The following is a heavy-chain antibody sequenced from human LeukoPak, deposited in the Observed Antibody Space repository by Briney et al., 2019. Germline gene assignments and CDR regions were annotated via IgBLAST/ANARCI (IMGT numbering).Heavy chain of an antibody. J-gene: IGHJ6*03. CDR3: ARVKTAYYYYYMYV. Sequence: ASVKVSCKASGYTFTSYGISWVRQAPGQGLEWMGWISAYNGNTNYAQKLQGRVTMTTDTSTSTAYMELSSLRSEDTAVYYCARVKTAYYYYYMYVWGKGTTVTVSS. CDR1: GYTFTSYG. V-gene: IGHV1-18*01. CDR2: ISAYNGNT.